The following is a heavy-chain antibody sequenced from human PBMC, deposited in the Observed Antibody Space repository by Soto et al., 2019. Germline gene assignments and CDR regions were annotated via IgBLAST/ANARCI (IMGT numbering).Heavy chain of an antibody. J-gene: IGHJ3*02. CDR1: GGTFSSYA. Sequence: AASVKVSCKASGGTFSSYAISWVRQAPGQGLEWMGGIIPIFGTANYAQKFQGRVTITADKSTSTAYMELSSLRSEDTAVYYCARGHDSIGYHNDAFDIWGQGTMVTVSS. CDR2: IIPIFGTA. D-gene: IGHD3-22*01. CDR3: ARGHDSIGYHNDAFDI. V-gene: IGHV1-69*06.